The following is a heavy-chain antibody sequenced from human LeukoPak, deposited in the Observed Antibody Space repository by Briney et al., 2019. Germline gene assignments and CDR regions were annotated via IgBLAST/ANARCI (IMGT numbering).Heavy chain of an antibody. Sequence: SETLSLTCTVSGGSISSYDWSWIRQPPGKGLEWIGFIYYSGSTNYNPSLKSRVTISVDTSNNQFSLKLSSVTAADTAVYYCATARRFIAAPGTYYFDYWGQGTLVTVSS. D-gene: IGHD6-13*01. CDR3: ATARRFIAAPGTYYFDY. CDR1: GGSISSYD. V-gene: IGHV4-59*01. CDR2: IYYSGST. J-gene: IGHJ4*02.